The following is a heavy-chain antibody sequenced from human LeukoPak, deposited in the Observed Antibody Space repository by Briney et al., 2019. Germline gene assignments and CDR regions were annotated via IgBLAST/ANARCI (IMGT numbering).Heavy chain of an antibody. CDR3: ARDYYGSGTDLDY. CDR2: ISHSGST. D-gene: IGHD3-10*01. CDR1: GGSFTDYY. V-gene: IGHV4-34*01. Sequence: KPSETLSLTCAVYGGSFTDYYWSWIRQPPGRGLEWIGEISHSGSTNYSPSLKSRVTMLLDTSKNQFSVKLSSVTAADTAVYYCARDYYGSGTDLDYWGQGTLVTVSS. J-gene: IGHJ4*02.